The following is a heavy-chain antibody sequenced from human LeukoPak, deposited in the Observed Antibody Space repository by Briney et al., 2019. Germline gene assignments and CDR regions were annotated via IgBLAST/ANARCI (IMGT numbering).Heavy chain of an antibody. V-gene: IGHV4-39*01. CDR3: ARRGIGYCSSSSCTNAFDI. Sequence: SETLSLTCTVSGGSISSSYYYWGWIRQPPGTGLEWIGSIYYSGSTYYNPSLKSRLTISVDTSKNQFSLMLRSVTATDTAVYYCARRGIGYCSSSSCTNAFDIWGQGTMVTVSS. J-gene: IGHJ3*02. CDR2: IYYSGST. CDR1: GGSISSSYYY. D-gene: IGHD2-2*01.